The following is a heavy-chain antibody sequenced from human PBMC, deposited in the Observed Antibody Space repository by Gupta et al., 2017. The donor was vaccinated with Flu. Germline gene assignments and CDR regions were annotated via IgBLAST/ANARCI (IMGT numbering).Heavy chain of an antibody. V-gene: IGHV3-21*02. J-gene: IGHJ6*02. CDR2: IRSMGRNT. D-gene: IGHD4-17*01. Sequence: EVQLVESGGGLVQPGGSLRLSCAASGFAFNKYTIKWGGQAPGKGLGWVASIRSMGRNTFYEDSVKGRFSISRDNANNALYLKLNSRRDEDTAVYYCARGGGGDYVKGGMDVWGLGTTVTVSS. CDR3: ARGGGGDYVKGGMDV. CDR1: GFAFNKYT.